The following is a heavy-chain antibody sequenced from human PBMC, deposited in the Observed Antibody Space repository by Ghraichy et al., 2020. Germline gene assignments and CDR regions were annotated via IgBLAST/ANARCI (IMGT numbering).Heavy chain of an antibody. J-gene: IGHJ2*01. CDR3: ARTGGTNYVDWYFDL. Sequence: SETLSLTCTVSSGSMSYYYWSWIRQPPGKGLEWIGYISYSGSATYNPCLKRPVTISVDTSKNQFSLKLSSVTAADTAVYYCARTGGTNYVDWYFDLWGRGTLVTVSS. CDR1: SGSMSYYY. D-gene: IGHD1-26*01. CDR2: ISYSGSA. V-gene: IGHV4-59*01.